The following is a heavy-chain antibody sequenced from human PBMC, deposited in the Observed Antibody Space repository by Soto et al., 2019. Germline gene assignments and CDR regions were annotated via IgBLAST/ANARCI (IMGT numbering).Heavy chain of an antibody. Sequence: QVQLQESGPGLVKPSQTLSLTCTVSGGSMTNGDYYWSWIRQHPGQGLEWIGYIYYSGSTYYNPSLXXRXTXXLDPPNTQLSLKLNSVPAADTADYYSATGELWWDSWGQGILVTVSS. CDR3: ATGELWWDS. D-gene: IGHD5-18*01. J-gene: IGHJ4*02. V-gene: IGHV4-31*03. CDR1: GGSMTNGDYY. CDR2: IYYSGST.